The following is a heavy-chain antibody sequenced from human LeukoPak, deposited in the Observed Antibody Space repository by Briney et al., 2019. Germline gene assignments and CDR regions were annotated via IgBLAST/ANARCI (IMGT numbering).Heavy chain of an antibody. CDR2: IKRDGSEK. CDR3: ARGGIWSPYYFDY. J-gene: IGHJ4*02. V-gene: IGHV3-7*01. D-gene: IGHD2/OR15-2a*01. CDR1: GFTFSSYW. Sequence: PGGSLRLSCAASGFTFSSYWMSWVRQAPGKGLEWVANIKRDGSEKYYVDSVKGRFTISRDNAKNSLYLQMNSLRAEDTAVYYCARGGIWSPYYFDYWGQGTLVTVSS.